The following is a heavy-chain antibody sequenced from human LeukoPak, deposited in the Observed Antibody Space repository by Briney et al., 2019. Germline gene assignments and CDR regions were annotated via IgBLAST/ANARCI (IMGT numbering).Heavy chain of an antibody. CDR2: ISWNSGTI. J-gene: IGHJ4*02. Sequence: SGGSLRLSCAASGFTFDDYAIHWVRQAPGKGLEWVSGISWNSGTIGYADSVKGRFTISRDNAKNSLYLQMNSLRAEDTAVYYCAKAPRIAAAGTELDYWGQGTLVTVSS. D-gene: IGHD6-13*01. CDR1: GFTFDDYA. CDR3: AKAPRIAAAGTELDY. V-gene: IGHV3-9*01.